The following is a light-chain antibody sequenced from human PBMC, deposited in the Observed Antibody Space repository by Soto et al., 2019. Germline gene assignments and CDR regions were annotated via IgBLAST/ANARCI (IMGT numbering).Light chain of an antibody. CDR3: QQLNSYPFT. J-gene: IGKJ4*01. CDR1: QSIGTS. CDR2: AAS. V-gene: IGKV1-9*01. Sequence: IQLTQSPSSLSASVGDRVTITCRASQSIGTSLAWYQQKPEKAPNLLISAASTLQSGVPSRFSASGSGTDFAITISSLQPEDFATYYCQQLNSYPFTFGGGTKVEI.